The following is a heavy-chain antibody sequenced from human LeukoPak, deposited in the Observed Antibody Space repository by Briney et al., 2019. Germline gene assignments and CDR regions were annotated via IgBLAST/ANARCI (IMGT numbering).Heavy chain of an antibody. J-gene: IGHJ6*03. V-gene: IGHV1-46*01. CDR2: INPSGGST. CDR1: GYTFTSYY. Sequence: VASVKVSCKASGYTFTSYYMHWVRQAPGQGLEWMGIINPSGGSTSYAQKFQGRVTMTTDTSTSTAYMELRSLRSDDTAVYYCARVYSSSWSYYYYYMDVWGKGTTVTISS. D-gene: IGHD6-13*01. CDR3: ARVYSSSWSYYYYYMDV.